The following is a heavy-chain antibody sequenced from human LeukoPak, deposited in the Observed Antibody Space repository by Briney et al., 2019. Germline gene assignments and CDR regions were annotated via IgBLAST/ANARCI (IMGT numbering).Heavy chain of an antibody. Sequence: WASVKVSCKASGYTFTDYYIHWVRQAPGQGLEWMGWINPAGGGTNYAQNFQGRVTMTSDTSISTAYMELSSLRSDDTALYYCTREKNGSGYEQDLDYWGQGTMVTVSS. J-gene: IGHJ4*02. CDR1: GYTFTDYY. V-gene: IGHV1-2*02. CDR3: TREKNGSGYEQDLDY. D-gene: IGHD5-12*01. CDR2: INPAGGGT.